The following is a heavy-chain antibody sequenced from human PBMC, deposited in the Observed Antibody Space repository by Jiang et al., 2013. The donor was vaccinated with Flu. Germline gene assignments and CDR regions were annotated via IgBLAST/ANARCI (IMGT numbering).Heavy chain of an antibody. CDR3: ARGDSSSWPHQNWFDP. V-gene: IGHV1-8*01. J-gene: IGHJ5*02. Sequence: SGAEVKKPGASMKVSCKASGYTFTSYDINWVRQATGQGLEWMGWMNPNSGNTGYAQKFQGRVTMTRNTSISTAYMELSSLRSEDTAVYYCARGDSSSWPHQNWFDPWGQGTLVTVSS. CDR2: MNPNSGNT. CDR1: GYTFTSYD. D-gene: IGHD6-13*01.